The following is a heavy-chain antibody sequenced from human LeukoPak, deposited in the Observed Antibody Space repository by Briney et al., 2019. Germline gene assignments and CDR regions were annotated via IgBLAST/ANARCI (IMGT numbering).Heavy chain of an antibody. D-gene: IGHD3/OR15-3a*01. J-gene: IGHJ4*02. CDR1: GFTFSSYC. Sequence: GGSLRLSCVASGFTFSSYCMSWVRQAPGKGLEWVSVISGSGGSTYYADSVKGRFTISRDNPKDTLFLQMNSLRTEDTAVYYCAKRSNFWTGYLDYWGQGTLVTVSS. CDR3: AKRSNFWTGYLDY. V-gene: IGHV3-23*01. CDR2: ISGSGGST.